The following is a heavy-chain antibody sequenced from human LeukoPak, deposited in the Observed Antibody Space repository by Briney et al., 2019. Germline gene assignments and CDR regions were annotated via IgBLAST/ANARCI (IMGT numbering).Heavy chain of an antibody. CDR1: GYTFTSYA. J-gene: IGHJ4*02. Sequence: ASVKVSCKASGYTFTSYAMHWVRQAPGQRLEWMGWINAGNGNTKYSQKFQGRVTITRDTSASTAYMELSSLRSEDTAVYYCARDPIGSRWPYYFDYWGQGSLVTVSS. CDR3: ARDPIGSRWPYYFDY. CDR2: INAGNGNT. D-gene: IGHD6-13*01. V-gene: IGHV1-3*01.